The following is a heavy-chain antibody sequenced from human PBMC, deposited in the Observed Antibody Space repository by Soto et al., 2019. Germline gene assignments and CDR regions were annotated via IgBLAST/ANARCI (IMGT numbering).Heavy chain of an antibody. D-gene: IGHD6-19*01. CDR2: INTLSSAI. CDR1: GFTFSDYY. CDR3: ARRLQWQLRPLDY. J-gene: IGHJ4*02. Sequence: XGSLRLACSGSGFTFSDYYMTWIRQAPGKGLEWVSYINTLSSAIYYADSVKGRFTISRDNAKNSLYLQMNSLRAEDTAVYYCARRLQWQLRPLDYWGRGTLVTVSS. V-gene: IGHV3-11*01.